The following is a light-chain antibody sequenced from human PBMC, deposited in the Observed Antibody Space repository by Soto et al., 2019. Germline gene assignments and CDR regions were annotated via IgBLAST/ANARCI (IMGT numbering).Light chain of an antibody. CDR3: QQSYSTPRDT. CDR1: QSIRSY. J-gene: IGKJ2*01. Sequence: DIQMTQSPSSLSASVGDRVTITCRASQSIRSYLNWYQQKPGQAPKLLIYAASSLQSGVPSRFSGSGSGTDFTLTISSLQPEDFATYYCQQSYSTPRDTFGQGTKLEIK. CDR2: AAS. V-gene: IGKV1-39*01.